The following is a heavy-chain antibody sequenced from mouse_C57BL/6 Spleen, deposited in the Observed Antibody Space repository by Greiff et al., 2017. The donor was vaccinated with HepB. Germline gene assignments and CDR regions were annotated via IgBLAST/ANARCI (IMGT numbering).Heavy chain of an antibody. CDR2: IDPENGDT. V-gene: IGHV14-4*01. D-gene: IGHD2-4*01. CDR3: TRYYEYDGYYAMDY. J-gene: IGHJ4*01. Sequence: VQLQQSGAELVRPGASVKLSCTASGFNIKDDYMHWVKQRPEQGLEWIGWIDPENGDTEYASKFQGKATITADTSSNTAYLQLSSLTSEDTAVYYSTRYYEYDGYYAMDYWGQGTSVTVSS. CDR1: GFNIKDDY.